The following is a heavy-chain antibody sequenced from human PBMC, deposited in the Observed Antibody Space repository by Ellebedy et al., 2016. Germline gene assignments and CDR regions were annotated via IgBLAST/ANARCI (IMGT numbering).Heavy chain of an antibody. V-gene: IGHV3-74*01. Sequence: GGSLRLSCAASGFTFSDYWMHWVRQAPGKGLVWVSRINVDGSSTRYADSVKGRFIISRDNAKNTLYLQMTSLRVEDTAVFYCARGGKYTYGPSDYWGQGTLVTVSS. J-gene: IGHJ4*02. CDR2: INVDGSST. D-gene: IGHD5-18*01. CDR3: ARGGKYTYGPSDY. CDR1: GFTFSDYW.